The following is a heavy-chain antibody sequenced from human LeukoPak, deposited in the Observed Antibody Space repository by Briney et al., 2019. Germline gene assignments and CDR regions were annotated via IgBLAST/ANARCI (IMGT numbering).Heavy chain of an antibody. J-gene: IGHJ4*02. CDR3: AKDLGRSSSWLPD. CDR1: GFTFSSYA. D-gene: IGHD6-13*01. CDR2: ISGNGGST. V-gene: IGHV3-23*01. Sequence: GGSLRLSCAASGFTFSSYAMSWVRQAPGKGLEWVSAISGNGGSTYYADSVKGRFTISRDNSKNTLYLQMNSLRAEDTAVYYCAKDLGRSSSWLPDWGQGTLVTVSS.